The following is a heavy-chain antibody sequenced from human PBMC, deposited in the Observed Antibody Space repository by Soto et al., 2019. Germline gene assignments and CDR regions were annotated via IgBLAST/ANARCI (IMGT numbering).Heavy chain of an antibody. J-gene: IGHJ6*02. CDR3: ARDVPVRYYYGMDV. CDR2: IYYSGST. V-gene: IGHV4-31*03. CDR1: GGSISSGGYY. Sequence: SETLSLTCTVSGGSISSGGYYWSWIRQHPGKGLEWIGYIYYSGSTYYNPSLKSRVTISVDTSESQFSLKLSSVTAADTAVYYCARDVPVRYYYGMDVWGQGTTVTVSS.